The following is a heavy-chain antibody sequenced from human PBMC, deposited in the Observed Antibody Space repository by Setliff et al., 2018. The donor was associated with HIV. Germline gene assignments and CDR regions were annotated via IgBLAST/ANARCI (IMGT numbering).Heavy chain of an antibody. J-gene: IGHJ4*02. Sequence: SGPTLVNPTPTLPLTCDFSGFSLATDGEPVGWIRQPPGKGPEWLALIYWDGDKRYHPSLKDRLTITKATSNNHVFLMMSNMAPADPATYYCTHVNNFRSVYFASWGQGTLVTVSS. CDR2: IYWDGDK. CDR1: GFSLATDGEP. D-gene: IGHD1-1*01. CDR3: THVNNFRSVYFAS. V-gene: IGHV2-5*02.